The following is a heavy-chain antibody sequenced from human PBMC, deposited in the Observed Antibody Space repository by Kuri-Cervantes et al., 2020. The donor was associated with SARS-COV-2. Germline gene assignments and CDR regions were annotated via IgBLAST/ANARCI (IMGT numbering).Heavy chain of an antibody. CDR1: GFTFTSSA. V-gene: IGHV1-58*01. J-gene: IGHJ5*02. Sequence: SVKVSCKASGFTFTSSAVQWVRQARGQRLEWIGWIVVGSGNTNYAQKFQERVTITRYMSTSKAYMELSSLRSEDTAVYYCAADFAITIFRGGFDPWGQGTLVTVSS. CDR2: IVVGSGNT. CDR3: AADFAITIFRGGFDP. D-gene: IGHD3-3*01.